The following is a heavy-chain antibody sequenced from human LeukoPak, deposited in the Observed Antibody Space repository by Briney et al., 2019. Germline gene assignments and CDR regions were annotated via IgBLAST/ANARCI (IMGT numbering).Heavy chain of an antibody. D-gene: IGHD4-17*01. V-gene: IGHV3-23*01. J-gene: IGHJ3*02. Sequence: PGGSLRLFYTASGFTLSAYAMMWVRQARGKGPEGVSAIRGGGGSAFYADSVKGRFTISRDNSKYTLFLQMNSLRAEDTAVYYCARDPNGNYIGAFEMWGPGTMVTVSS. CDR1: GFTLSAYA. CDR2: IRGGGGSA. CDR3: ARDPNGNYIGAFEM.